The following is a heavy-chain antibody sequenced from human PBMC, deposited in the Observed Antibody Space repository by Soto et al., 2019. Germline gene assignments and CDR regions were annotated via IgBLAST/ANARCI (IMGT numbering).Heavy chain of an antibody. CDR3: ARDRLGSSRN. D-gene: IGHD6-13*01. CDR2: IYTSGST. CDR1: GGSFSGYY. J-gene: IGHJ4*02. V-gene: IGHV4-4*07. Sequence: QVRLQESGPGLVKPSETLSLTCTVSGGSFSGYYWSWIRQSAGKGLEWIGRIYTSGSTNYNPSLKSRVTRSVDTSKNQFSLKMSSVTAADTAVYYCARDRLGSSRNWGQGTLVSVSS.